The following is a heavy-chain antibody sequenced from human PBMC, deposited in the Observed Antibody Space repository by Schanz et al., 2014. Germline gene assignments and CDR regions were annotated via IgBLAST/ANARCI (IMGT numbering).Heavy chain of an antibody. CDR2: IKEDGSVK. Sequence: EVQLAESGGGLVQPGGSLRLSCAASTFTFSSDCMSWVRQAPGKGLEWVANIKEDGSVKDYVDSVKGRFTISRDNAKNTLYLQLGSLSAEDTAVYFCARDNRYYLFDYWGQGALVTVSS. CDR3: ARDNRYYLFDY. V-gene: IGHV3-7*01. D-gene: IGHD3-16*02. J-gene: IGHJ4*02. CDR1: TFTFSSDC.